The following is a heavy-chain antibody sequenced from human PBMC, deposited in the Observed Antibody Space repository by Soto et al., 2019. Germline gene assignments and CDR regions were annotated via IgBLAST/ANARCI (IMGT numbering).Heavy chain of an antibody. CDR3: AREVQVHTPAFVY. Sequence: QVQLVQSGAEMKKPGSSVKVSCQSSGGTFNTYAMNWVRQAPGQGPEWMGDISPMFGAANYAPKFQGRVTITADESTGTSYMPLSSLPSDDTALYFCAREVQVHTPAFVYWGQGTLVTVSS. J-gene: IGHJ4*02. CDR1: GGTFNTYA. CDR2: ISPMFGAA. D-gene: IGHD3-10*01. V-gene: IGHV1-69*19.